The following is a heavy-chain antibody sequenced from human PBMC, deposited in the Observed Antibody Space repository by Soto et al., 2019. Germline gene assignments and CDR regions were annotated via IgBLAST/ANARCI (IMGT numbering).Heavy chain of an antibody. V-gene: IGHV3-30*18. Sequence: QVQLVDSGGGVVQPGRSLRLSCAASGFTFTTYGMHWVRRAPGKGLEWVAVISYDGSHAYYADSVKGRFTISRDNSKNTLYLQLNSLRAEDTAVYYCAKELTYSVASGFDYWGRGTLVTVSS. D-gene: IGHD1-26*01. J-gene: IGHJ4*02. CDR1: GFTFTTYG. CDR3: AKELTYSVASGFDY. CDR2: ISYDGSHA.